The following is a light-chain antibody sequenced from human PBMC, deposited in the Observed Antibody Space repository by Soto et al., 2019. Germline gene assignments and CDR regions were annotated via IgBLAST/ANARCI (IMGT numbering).Light chain of an antibody. CDR3: QSYDSSLSGSKA. V-gene: IGLV1-40*01. J-gene: IGLJ2*01. CDR1: SSNIGAGYD. Sequence: QSVLTQPPSVSGAPGQRVTISCTGSSSNIGAGYDVHWYQQLPGTAPKLLIYGNSNRPSGVPDRFSGSKSGTSASLAITGLQAEDEADYYCQSYDSSLSGSKAFGGGTQLTVL. CDR2: GNS.